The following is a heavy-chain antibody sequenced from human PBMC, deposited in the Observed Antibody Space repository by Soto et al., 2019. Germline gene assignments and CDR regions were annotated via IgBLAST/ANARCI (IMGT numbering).Heavy chain of an antibody. CDR1: CDSITSVDYY. CDR2: IYNNGIN. CDR3: ARGIQEGFDP. D-gene: IGHD5-18*01. J-gene: IGHJ5*02. Sequence: SETLSLTCVVSCDSITSVDYYFSWSRQPPGNDMEWIAYIYNNGINHYNQSLKSRVTISLDPSKNHFSLKMTSVTGADTAVYSCARGIQEGFDPWGQGTLVT. V-gene: IGHV4-30-4*01.